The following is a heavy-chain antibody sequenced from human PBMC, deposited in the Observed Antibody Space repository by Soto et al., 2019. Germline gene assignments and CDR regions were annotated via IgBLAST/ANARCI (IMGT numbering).Heavy chain of an antibody. CDR2: IIPIFGTA. CDR3: ARDPGLAPGLLAAAGKVWFDP. V-gene: IGHV1-69*13. Sequence: ASVKVSCKASGGTFSSYAISWVRQAPGQGLEWMGGIIPIFGTANYAQKFQGRVTITADESTSTAYMELSSLRSEDTAVYYCARDPGLAPGLLAAAGKVWFDPWGQGTLVTVSS. CDR1: GGTFSSYA. J-gene: IGHJ5*02. D-gene: IGHD6-13*01.